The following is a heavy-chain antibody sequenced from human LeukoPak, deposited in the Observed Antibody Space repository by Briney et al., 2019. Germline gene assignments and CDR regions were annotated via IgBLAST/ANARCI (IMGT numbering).Heavy chain of an antibody. J-gene: IGHJ4*02. V-gene: IGHV1-2*02. CDR2: INPNSGGT. Sequence: ASVKVSCKTSGYTFSNYAINWVRQAPGQGLEWMGWINPNSGGTNYAQKFQGRVTMTRDTSIITAYMELSRLRSDDTAVYYCAREGEVDTMIVGYYFDYWGQGTLVTVSS. D-gene: IGHD3-22*01. CDR3: AREGEVDTMIVGYYFDY. CDR1: GYTFSNYA.